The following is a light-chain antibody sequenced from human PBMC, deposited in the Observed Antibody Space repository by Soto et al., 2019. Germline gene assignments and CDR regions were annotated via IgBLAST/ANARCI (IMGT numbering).Light chain of an antibody. CDR2: DAS. J-gene: IGKJ1*01. Sequence: DLQMTQSPSPLSASVGGGGTLPCRASQSISNRLAWYQQRPGKAPKYLIYDASTLDSGAPSRFSGSGSGTEFTLSISSLQPDDFATYYCQQYNIYPWTFGQGTKVDIK. CDR1: QSISNR. V-gene: IGKV1-5*01. CDR3: QQYNIYPWT.